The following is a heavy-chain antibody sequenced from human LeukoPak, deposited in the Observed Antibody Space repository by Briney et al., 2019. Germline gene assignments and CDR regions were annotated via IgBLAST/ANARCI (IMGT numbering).Heavy chain of an antibody. D-gene: IGHD3-16*01. J-gene: IGHJ4*02. V-gene: IGHV3-66*01. CDR3: ARDMGDTGDY. CDR2: IYSDDTI. Sequence: GGSLRLSCAASGFTVSIKYMSWGRQAPGKGLEWVSIIYSDDTIYYADSLKGRFTISRENSKNTLYLQMNSLRAEDTAIYYCARDMGDTGDYWGQGTLVTVYS. CDR1: GFTVSIKY.